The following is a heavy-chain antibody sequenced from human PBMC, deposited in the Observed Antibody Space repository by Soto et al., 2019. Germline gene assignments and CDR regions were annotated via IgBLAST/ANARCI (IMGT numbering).Heavy chain of an antibody. CDR3: AREYSSGWYVAFDI. Sequence: LSLTCTVSGGSISSGGYYWSWIRQHPGKGLEWIGYIYYSGSTYYNPSLKSRVTISVDTSKNHFSLRLSSVTAADTAVYYCAREYSSGWYVAFDIWGQGTMVTVSS. CDR1: GGSISSGGYY. D-gene: IGHD6-19*01. J-gene: IGHJ3*02. V-gene: IGHV4-31*03. CDR2: IYYSGST.